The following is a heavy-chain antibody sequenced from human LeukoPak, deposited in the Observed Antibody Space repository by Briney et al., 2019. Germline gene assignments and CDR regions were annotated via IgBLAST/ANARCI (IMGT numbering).Heavy chain of an antibody. CDR3: ATPSSLTGDYYGMDV. CDR1: GYTLTELS. Sequence: ASVKVSCKVSGYTLTELSMHWVRQAPGKGLEWMGGFDPEDGETIYALKFRGRVTMTEDTSTDTAYMELSSLRSEDTAVYYCATPSSLTGDYYGMDVWGQGTTVTVSS. V-gene: IGHV1-24*01. D-gene: IGHD1-14*01. J-gene: IGHJ6*02. CDR2: FDPEDGET.